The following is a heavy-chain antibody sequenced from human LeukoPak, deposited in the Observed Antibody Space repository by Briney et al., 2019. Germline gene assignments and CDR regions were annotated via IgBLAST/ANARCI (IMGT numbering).Heavy chain of an antibody. J-gene: IGHJ4*02. CDR1: GFTFSNYG. CDR2: IRYDGTNK. D-gene: IGHD5-24*01. Sequence: GGSLRLSCAASGFTFSNYGMHWVRQAPGKGLEWVAFIRYDGTNKYYADYGKGRFTISRDNSKNTLYLQMNSLRVEDTAVYYCARDKGVGDGLYYFDYWGQGTLVTVSS. CDR3: ARDKGVGDGLYYFDY. V-gene: IGHV3-30*02.